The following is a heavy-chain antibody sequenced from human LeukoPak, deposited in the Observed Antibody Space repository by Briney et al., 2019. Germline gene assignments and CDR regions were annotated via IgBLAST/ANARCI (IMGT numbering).Heavy chain of an antibody. CDR1: GFTFDEYA. CDR3: AKDTVATTNLPDY. V-gene: IGHV3-9*01. J-gene: IGHJ4*02. Sequence: PGGSLRLSCAASGFTFDEYAMHWVRQAPGKGLEWVSGISWNSGSLGYADSVKGRFTISRDNAKNSLYLRMNSLRAEDTALYYCAKDTVATTNLPDYWGQGTLVTVSS. D-gene: IGHD5-24*01. CDR2: ISWNSGSL.